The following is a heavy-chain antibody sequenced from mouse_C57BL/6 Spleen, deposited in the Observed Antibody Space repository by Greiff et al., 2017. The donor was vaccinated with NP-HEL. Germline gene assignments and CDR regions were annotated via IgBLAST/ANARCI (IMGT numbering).Heavy chain of an antibody. D-gene: IGHD2-4*01. Sequence: EVQLQQSGPGLVKPSQSLSLTCSVTGYSITSGYYWNWIRQFPGNKLEWMGYISYDGSNNYNPSLKNRISITRDTSKNQFLLKLNSVTTEDTATYYCARAYDYGCYAMDYWGQGTSVTVSS. J-gene: IGHJ4*01. CDR2: ISYDGSN. CDR1: GYSITSGYY. V-gene: IGHV3-6*01. CDR3: ARAYDYGCYAMDY.